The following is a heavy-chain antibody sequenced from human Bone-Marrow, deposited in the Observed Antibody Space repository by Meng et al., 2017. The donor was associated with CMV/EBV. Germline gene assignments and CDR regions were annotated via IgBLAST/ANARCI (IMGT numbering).Heavy chain of an antibody. J-gene: IGHJ3*01. V-gene: IGHV1-69*05. Sequence: SVKVSCKTSGGTFSSHAISWVRQAPGQGLEWMGGIIPLFGTGDYAQKFQGRVTITTDESTTTAYMELTSLKSEDTAVYFCAGGSADRRGIVLVTAALGAFDVWGQGTRVTVSS. CDR3: AGGSADRRGIVLVTAALGAFDV. CDR1: GGTFSSHA. D-gene: IGHD2-21*02. CDR2: IIPLFGTG.